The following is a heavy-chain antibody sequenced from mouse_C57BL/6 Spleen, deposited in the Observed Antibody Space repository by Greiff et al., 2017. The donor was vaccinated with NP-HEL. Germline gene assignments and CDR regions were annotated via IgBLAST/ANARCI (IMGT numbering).Heavy chain of an antibody. J-gene: IGHJ4*01. CDR3: ARLLWSHYYAMDY. CDR1: GYTFTSYW. V-gene: IGHV1-55*01. D-gene: IGHD2-1*01. CDR2: IYPGSGST. Sequence: VQLQQPGAELVRPGTSVKLSCKASGYTFTSYWITWVKQRPGQGLEWIGDIYPGSGSTNYNEKFKSKATLTVDTSSSTAYMQLSSLTSEDSAVYYCARLLWSHYYAMDYWGQGTSVTVSS.